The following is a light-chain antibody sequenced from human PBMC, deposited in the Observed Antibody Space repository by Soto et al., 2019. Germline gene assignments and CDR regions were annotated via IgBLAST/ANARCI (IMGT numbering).Light chain of an antibody. V-gene: IGKV3-20*01. CDR3: QQCGSSPIT. Sequence: ENVLTQSPGTLSLSPGERAPLSCRASQSVPSNYLAWYQHKPGQAPRLLIYGASSRATDIPDRFSGSGSGTDFTLTISRLEPEDFAVYYCQQCGSSPITFGQGTRLEIK. J-gene: IGKJ5*01. CDR2: GAS. CDR1: QSVPSNY.